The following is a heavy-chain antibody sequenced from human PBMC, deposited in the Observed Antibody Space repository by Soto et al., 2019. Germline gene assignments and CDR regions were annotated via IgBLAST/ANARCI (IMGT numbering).Heavy chain of an antibody. D-gene: IGHD6-13*01. CDR1: GFSLSNPRMG. CDR3: ASTDTSDWYFCYLDL. Sequence: QVTLKESGPVLVKPTETLTLTCTVSGFSLSNPRMGVSWIRQPPGKALEWLAHLFPNDEKSYTTSLRARLSVSKDTSKSQVVLTMTNMYTVDTGTYYCASTDTSDWYFCYLDLWGRGTQVTVSS. V-gene: IGHV2-26*01. CDR2: LFPNDEK. J-gene: IGHJ2*01.